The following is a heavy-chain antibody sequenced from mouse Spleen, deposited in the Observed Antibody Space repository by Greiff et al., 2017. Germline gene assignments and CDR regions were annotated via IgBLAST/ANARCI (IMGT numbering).Heavy chain of an antibody. CDR2: IDPSDSYT. Sequence: QVQLQQPGAELVMPGASVKLSCKASGYTFTSYWMHWVQQRPGQGLEWIGEIDPSDSYTNYNQKFKGKATLTVDKSSSTAYMQLSSLTSEDSAVYYCARSSYYSNFRGFAYWGQGTLVTVSA. V-gene: IGHV1-69*01. CDR3: ARSSYYSNFRGFAY. J-gene: IGHJ3*01. D-gene: IGHD2-5*01. CDR1: GYTFTSYW.